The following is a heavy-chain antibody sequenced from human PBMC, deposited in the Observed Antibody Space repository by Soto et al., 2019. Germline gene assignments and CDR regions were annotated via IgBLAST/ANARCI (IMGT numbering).Heavy chain of an antibody. Sequence: EVQLVESGGGLVRPGGSMRLSCAASGFTFSDYSMNWVRQAPGKGLEWVSFITSSSSYIYYADSVKGRFTISRDNSKNSLYREPSSLREDDTAVYFWARDSTGYNSACDEASNMAVWGKGPTVPVS. D-gene: IGHD6-19*01. CDR2: ITSSSSYI. CDR3: ARDSTGYNSACDEASNMAV. CDR1: GFTFSDYS. V-gene: IGHV3-21*01. J-gene: IGHJ6*03.